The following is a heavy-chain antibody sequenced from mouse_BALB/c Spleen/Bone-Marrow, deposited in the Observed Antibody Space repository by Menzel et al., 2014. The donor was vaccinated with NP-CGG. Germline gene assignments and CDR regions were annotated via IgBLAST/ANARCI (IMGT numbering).Heavy chain of an antibody. V-gene: IGHV2-9*02. J-gene: IGHJ4*01. Sequence: VMLVESGPGLVAPSQSLSITCTVSGFSLTSYGVHWVRQPPGKGLEWLGVIWAGGSTNYNSALMSRLSISKDNSKSQVFLKMNSLQTDDTAMYYCVRDYGSSYYAMDYWGQGTSVTVSS. CDR3: VRDYGSSYYAMDY. CDR2: IWAGGST. D-gene: IGHD1-1*01. CDR1: GFSLTSYG.